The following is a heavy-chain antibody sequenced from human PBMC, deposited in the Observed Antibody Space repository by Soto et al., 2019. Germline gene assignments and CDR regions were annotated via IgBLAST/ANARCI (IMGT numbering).Heavy chain of an antibody. V-gene: IGHV4-30-4*01. CDR2: IYYSGST. D-gene: IGHD6-6*01. Sequence: SETLSLTCTVSGGSISSGDYSWSWIRQPPGKGLEWIGYIYYSGSTYYNPSLKSRVTISVDTSKNQFSLKLSSVTAADTAVYYCARGQEVYSSSSHFDYWGQGTLVTVSS. J-gene: IGHJ4*02. CDR1: GGSISSGDYS. CDR3: ARGQEVYSSSSHFDY.